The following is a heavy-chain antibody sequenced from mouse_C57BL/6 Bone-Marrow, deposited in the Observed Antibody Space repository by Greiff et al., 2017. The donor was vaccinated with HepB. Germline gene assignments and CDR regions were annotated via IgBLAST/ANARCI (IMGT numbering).Heavy chain of an antibody. V-gene: IGHV7-1*01. CDR2: SRNKANDYTT. CDR3: ARGYYGSGYGYAMDY. J-gene: IGHJ4*01. Sequence: EVKLMESGGGLVQSGRSLRLSCATSGFTFSDFYMEWVRQAPGKGLEWIAASRNKANDYTTEYSASVKGRFIVSRDTSQSILYLQMNALRAEDTAMYYCARGYYGSGYGYAMDYWGQGTSVTVSS. CDR1: GFTFSDFY. D-gene: IGHD1-1*01.